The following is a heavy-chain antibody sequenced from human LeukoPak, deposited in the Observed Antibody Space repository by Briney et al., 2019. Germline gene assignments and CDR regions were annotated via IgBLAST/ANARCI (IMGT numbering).Heavy chain of an antibody. CDR2: IDANNGDT. D-gene: IGHD4-11*01. J-gene: IGHJ4*02. Sequence: ASVKISCKASGSTFRGNYIHWLRQAPGQGLEWMGWIDANNGDTKSAQKFEGRVTMSRITSISTAYMDLSSLSPDAAAVYYCARDPSSVTLYFFDYWGQGTLVTVSS. V-gene: IGHV1-2*02. CDR1: GSTFRGNY. CDR3: ARDPSSVTLYFFDY.